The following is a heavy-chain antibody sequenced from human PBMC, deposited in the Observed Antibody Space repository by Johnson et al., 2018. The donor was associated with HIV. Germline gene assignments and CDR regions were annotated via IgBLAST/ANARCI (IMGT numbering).Heavy chain of an antibody. J-gene: IGHJ3*02. CDR3: AKDGQWLVSPGGAFDI. Sequence: VQLVESGGGVVQPGRSLRLSCAASGFTFTNAWMSWVRQAPGKGLEWVGRIKSKADGGTTDYAAPVKGRFTISRDDSKNTQYLQMNSLRAEDTAVYYCAKDGQWLVSPGGAFDIWGQGTMVTVSS. CDR2: IKSKADGGTT. V-gene: IGHV3-15*01. D-gene: IGHD6-19*01. CDR1: GFTFTNAW.